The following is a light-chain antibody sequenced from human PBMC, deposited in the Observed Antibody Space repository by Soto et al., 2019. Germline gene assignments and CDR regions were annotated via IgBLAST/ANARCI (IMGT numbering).Light chain of an antibody. CDR3: QQYDSQPRT. J-gene: IGKJ1*01. Sequence: EIVLTQSPGTLSLSPGERATLSCRASQSVSSEYLAWYQQKPGQGPRPLMYGASNRATGIPDRFSGSGSGTDFTLTISRLEPEDFAVYYCQQYDSQPRTLGQGTKVEIK. V-gene: IGKV3-20*01. CDR2: GAS. CDR1: QSVSSEY.